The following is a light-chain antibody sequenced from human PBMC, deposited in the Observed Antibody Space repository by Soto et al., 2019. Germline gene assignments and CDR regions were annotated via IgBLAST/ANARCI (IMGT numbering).Light chain of an antibody. CDR1: SSDVGGYNY. CDR3: CSYAGGYTYV. CDR2: DVS. V-gene: IGLV2-11*01. Sequence: QSALTQTRSVSGSPGQSVTISCTGTSSDVGGYNYVYWYQQHPGKAPKLMIYDVSKRPSGVPDRFSGSKSGNTASLTISGLEAEDEADYYCCSYAGGYTYVFGTGTKVTVL. J-gene: IGLJ1*01.